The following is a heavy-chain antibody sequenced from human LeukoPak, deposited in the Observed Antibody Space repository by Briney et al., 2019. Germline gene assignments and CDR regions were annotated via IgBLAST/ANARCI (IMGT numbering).Heavy chain of an antibody. CDR3: ARQWADGFDM. CDR2: VIPMFGTE. CDR1: GGTFSSYA. D-gene: IGHD6-19*01. J-gene: IGHJ3*02. V-gene: IGHV1-69*13. Sequence: ASVKVSCKASGGTFSSYAISWVRQAPGQGLEWMGGVIPMFGTENYAQKFQGRVTITADESTSTIYMDLSSLRSEDTAVYYCARQWADGFDMWGQGTMVTVSS.